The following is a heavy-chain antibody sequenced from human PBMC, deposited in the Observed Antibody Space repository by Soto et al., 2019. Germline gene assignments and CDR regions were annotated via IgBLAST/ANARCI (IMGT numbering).Heavy chain of an antibody. CDR3: AKSYDFWSGYYRSYDAFDI. D-gene: IGHD3-3*01. J-gene: IGHJ3*02. CDR2: ISGSGGST. Sequence: PGGSLRLSCAASGFTFSSYAMSWVRQAPGKGLEWVSAISGSGGSTYYADSVKGRFTISRDNSKNTLYLQMNSLRAEDTAVYYCAKSYDFWSGYYRSYDAFDIWGQGTMVTVSS. V-gene: IGHV3-23*01. CDR1: GFTFSSYA.